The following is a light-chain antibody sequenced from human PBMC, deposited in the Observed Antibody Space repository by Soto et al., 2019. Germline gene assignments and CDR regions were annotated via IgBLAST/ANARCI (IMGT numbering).Light chain of an antibody. Sequence: QLVLTQSPSASASLGASVKLTCTLSSGHSNYAIAWHQQQPEKGPRYLMKLNSDGSHTRGDGIPDRFSGSSSGAERYLTISSLQSEDEADYYCQTWGTDIHVIFGGGTKLTVL. V-gene: IGLV4-69*01. CDR2: LNSDGSH. CDR1: SGHSNYA. CDR3: QTWGTDIHVI. J-gene: IGLJ2*01.